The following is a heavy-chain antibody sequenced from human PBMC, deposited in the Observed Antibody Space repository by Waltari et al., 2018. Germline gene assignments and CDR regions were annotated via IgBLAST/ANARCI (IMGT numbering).Heavy chain of an antibody. V-gene: IGHV3-23*01. D-gene: IGHD3-16*01. CDR3: AKDDPYVPFDP. Sequence: EVQLLESGGGLVQPGGSLRLSCAASGFTFSSYAMSWVRQAPGKGLEAVSAMSGSGGSTDYADSVKVRFTISRDNSKNTLYLQMNSLRAEDTAVYYCAKDDPYVPFDPWGQGTLVTVSS. CDR1: GFTFSSYA. CDR2: MSGSGGST. J-gene: IGHJ5*02.